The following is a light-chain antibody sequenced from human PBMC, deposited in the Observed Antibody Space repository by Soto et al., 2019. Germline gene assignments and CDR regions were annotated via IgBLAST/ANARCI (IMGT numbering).Light chain of an antibody. CDR2: DAS. CDR3: QRYNTYPYT. Sequence: DIQMTQSPSTLSASVGDRVTITCRASQSISSWLAWYQQKPGKAPKLLIYDASSLESGVPSRFSGSGSGTEFALTISSLQPDDFATYYCQRYNTYPYTFGQGTRLEMK. J-gene: IGKJ2*01. V-gene: IGKV1-5*01. CDR1: QSISSW.